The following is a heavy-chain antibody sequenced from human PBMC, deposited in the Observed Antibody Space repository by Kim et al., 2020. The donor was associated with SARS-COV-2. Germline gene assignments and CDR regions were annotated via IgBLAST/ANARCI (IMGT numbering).Heavy chain of an antibody. CDR3: ARDLLVVPAAILGSSSLNYYYYYGMDV. CDR2: IYYSGST. J-gene: IGHJ6*02. CDR1: GGSISSYY. V-gene: IGHV4-59*01. Sequence: SETLSLTCTVSGGSISSYYWSWIRQPPGKGLEWIGYIYYSGSTNYNSSLKSRVTISVDTSKNQFSLKLSSVTAADTAVYYCARDLLVVPAAILGSSSLNYYYYYGMDVWGQGTTVTVSS. D-gene: IGHD2-2*02.